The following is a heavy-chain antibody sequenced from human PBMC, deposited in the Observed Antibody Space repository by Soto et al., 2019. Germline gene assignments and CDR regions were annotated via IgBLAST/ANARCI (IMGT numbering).Heavy chain of an antibody. CDR1: GDSVSSGSYY. J-gene: IGHJ6*02. V-gene: IGHV4-61*01. CDR3: ARNTVATGYYGMDV. CDR2: IYYSGST. D-gene: IGHD2-15*01. Sequence: QVQLQESGPGLVKPSETLSLTCTVSGDSVSSGSYYWSWIRQPPGKGLEWIGYIYYSGSTKYNPSLKTRVTISVHTSKNQFSLKLSSVTAADPAVYYCARNTVATGYYGMDVWGQGTTVTVSS.